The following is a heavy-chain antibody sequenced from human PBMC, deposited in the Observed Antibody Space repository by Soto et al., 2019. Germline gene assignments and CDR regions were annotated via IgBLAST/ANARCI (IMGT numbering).Heavy chain of an antibody. D-gene: IGHD3-10*01. CDR1: GYRFTSHY. V-gene: IGHV1-46*01. Sequence: ASVKVSCKTIGYRFTSHYMHWGRQATGQGLEWMGTIYPGGVNIGYAQKFKGRVTMTKDTSTSTVYMELNSLTSEDTAVYYCATFLPGYYGSGSYFDYWGQGTLVTVSS. CDR3: ATFLPGYYGSGSYFDY. CDR2: IYPGGVNI. J-gene: IGHJ4*02.